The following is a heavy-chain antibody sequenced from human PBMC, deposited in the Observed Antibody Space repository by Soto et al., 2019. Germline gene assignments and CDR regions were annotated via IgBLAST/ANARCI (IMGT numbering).Heavy chain of an antibody. CDR2: IYYSGST. J-gene: IGHJ4*02. CDR1: GGSISSGGYY. V-gene: IGHV4-31*03. Sequence: QVQLQESGPGLVKPSQTLSLTYTVSGGSISSGGYYWSWIRQHPGKGLEWIGYIYYSGSTYYNDYNPSLKSRVTISVDTSKNQFSLKLSSVTAADTAVYYCARTPLLWGQGTLVTVSS. CDR3: ARTPLL. D-gene: IGHD1-26*01.